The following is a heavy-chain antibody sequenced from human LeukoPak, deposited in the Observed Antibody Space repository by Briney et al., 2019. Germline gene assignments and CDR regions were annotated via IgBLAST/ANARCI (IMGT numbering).Heavy chain of an antibody. D-gene: IGHD2-2*01. CDR2: ISSSGSTI. V-gene: IGHV3-11*01. CDR1: GFTFSDYY. CDR3: AREGVCSSTSCPTKRRAWYYYYYGMDV. Sequence: GGSLRLSCAASGFTFSDYYMSWIRQAPGKGLDWVSYISSSGSTIYYADSVKGRFTISRDNAKNSLYLQMNSLRAEDTAVYYCAREGVCSSTSCPTKRRAWYYYYYGMDVWGQGTTVTVSS. J-gene: IGHJ6*02.